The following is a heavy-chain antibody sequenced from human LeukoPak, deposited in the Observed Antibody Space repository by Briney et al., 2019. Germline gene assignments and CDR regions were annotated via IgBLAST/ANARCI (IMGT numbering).Heavy chain of an antibody. CDR1: GGTFSSYA. J-gene: IGHJ4*02. CDR3: ARGTYYYGSGSYSIDY. V-gene: IGHV1-69*06. CDR2: IIPIFGTA. Sequence: GASVKVSCKASGGTFSSYAISWVRQAPGQGLEWMGGIIPIFGTANYAQKFQGRVTITADKSTSTAYMELSRLRSDDTAVYYCARGTYYYGSGSYSIDYWGQGTLVTVSS. D-gene: IGHD3-10*01.